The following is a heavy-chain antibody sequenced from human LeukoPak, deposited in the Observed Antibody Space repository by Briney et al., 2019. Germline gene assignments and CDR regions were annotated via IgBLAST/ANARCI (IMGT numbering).Heavy chain of an antibody. CDR1: GFTFSTYA. D-gene: IGHD2-2*01. CDR3: ARRYCSTTNCYAFDY. J-gene: IGHJ4*02. V-gene: IGHV3-21*01. Sequence: KSGGSLRLSCAASGFTFSTYALNWVRQAPGKGLEWVSSINSNSTYIYYADSLEGRFTISRDNARNSLFLQMNSLRAEDTAVYYCARRYCSTTNCYAFDYWGQGTLVTVSS. CDR2: INSNSTYI.